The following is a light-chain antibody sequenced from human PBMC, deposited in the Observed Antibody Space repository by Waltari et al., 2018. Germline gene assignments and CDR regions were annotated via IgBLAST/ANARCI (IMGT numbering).Light chain of an antibody. CDR2: DDS. CDR1: SSNIGSPYN. V-gene: IGLV1-40*01. Sequence: QSVLTQPPSVSGAPGQRVTISCTGSSSNIGSPYNVHWYQQVPGRAPKLLIYDDSHRPSGVPDRFSGSNSGTSSSLAITGLQAEDEAEYFCQSYDSGLNVLFFGGGTKVTVL. J-gene: IGLJ2*01. CDR3: QSYDSGLNVLF.